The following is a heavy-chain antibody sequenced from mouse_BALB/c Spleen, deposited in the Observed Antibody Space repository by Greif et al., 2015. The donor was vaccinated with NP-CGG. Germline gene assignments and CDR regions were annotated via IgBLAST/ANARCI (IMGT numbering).Heavy chain of an antibody. D-gene: IGHD1-1*01. Sequence: DVMLVESGGGLVKPGGSLKLSCAASGFTFSSYAMSWVRQTPEKRLEWVASISSGGSTYYPDSVKGRFTISRDNARNILYLQMSSLRSEDTAMYYCARGRNYYGDAMDYWGQGTSVTVSS. V-gene: IGHV5-6-5*01. CDR1: GFTFSSYA. J-gene: IGHJ4*01. CDR2: ISSGGST. CDR3: ARGRNYYGDAMDY.